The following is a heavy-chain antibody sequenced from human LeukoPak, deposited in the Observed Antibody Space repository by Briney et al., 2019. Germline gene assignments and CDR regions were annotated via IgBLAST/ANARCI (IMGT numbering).Heavy chain of an antibody. CDR2: IYYSGST. D-gene: IGHD3-22*01. CDR3: ARAPTQNYYDSSQDAFDI. V-gene: IGHV4-30-4*08. CDR1: GGSISSGGYY. Sequence: SETLSLTCTVSGGSISSGGYYWSWIRQHPGKGLEWIGYIYYSGSTYYNPSLKSRVTISVDTSKNQFSLKLSSVTAADTAVYYCARAPTQNYYDSSQDAFDIWGQGTMVTVSS. J-gene: IGHJ3*02.